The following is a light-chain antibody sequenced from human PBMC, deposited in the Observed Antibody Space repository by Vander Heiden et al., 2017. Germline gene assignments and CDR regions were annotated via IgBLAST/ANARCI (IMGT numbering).Light chain of an antibody. CDR3: QQYGSSPKT. Sequence: IVLTQSPGTLSLSPAESATLSSRASQSVSSSYLAWYQQKPGQAPRLLIYGASSRATGIPDRFSGSGSGTDFTLTISRLEPEDFAVYYCQQYGSSPKTFGQGTKVEIK. CDR2: GAS. J-gene: IGKJ1*01. CDR1: QSVSSSY. V-gene: IGKV3-20*01.